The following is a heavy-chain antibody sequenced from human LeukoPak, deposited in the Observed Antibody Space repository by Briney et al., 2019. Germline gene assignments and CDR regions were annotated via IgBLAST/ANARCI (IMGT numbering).Heavy chain of an antibody. Sequence: GGSLRLSCTVSGFTVSSNSMSWVRQAPGKGLEWVSFIYSDNTHYSDSVKGRFTISRDNSKNTLYLQMNSLRAADTAIYYCASPGIAVAVGPWGQGTLVIVSS. CDR1: GFTVSSNS. V-gene: IGHV3-53*01. D-gene: IGHD6-19*01. CDR2: IYSDNT. J-gene: IGHJ5*02. CDR3: ASPGIAVAVGP.